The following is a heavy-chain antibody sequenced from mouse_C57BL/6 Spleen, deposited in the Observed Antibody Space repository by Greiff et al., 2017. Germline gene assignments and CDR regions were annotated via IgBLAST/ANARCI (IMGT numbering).Heavy chain of an antibody. J-gene: IGHJ2*01. V-gene: IGHV1-82*01. CDR1: GYAFSSSW. CDR2: IYPGDGDT. Sequence: QVQLKESGPELVKPGASVKISCKASGYAFSSSWMNWVQPRPGKGLEWIGRIYPGDGDTNYNGKFKGKATLTADKSSSTAYMQLSSLTSEDSAVYFCARDGMVTTFDYWGQGTTLTVSS. D-gene: IGHD2-2*01. CDR3: ARDGMVTTFDY.